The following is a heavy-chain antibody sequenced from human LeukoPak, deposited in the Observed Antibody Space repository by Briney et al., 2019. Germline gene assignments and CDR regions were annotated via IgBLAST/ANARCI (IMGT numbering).Heavy chain of an antibody. Sequence: SETLSLTCTVSGGSISSSSYYWGWIRQPPGKGLEWIGSIYYSGSTYYNPSLKSRVTISVDTSKNQFSLKLSSVTAADTAVYYCARHDYSNEDPDAFDIWGQGTMVTVSS. CDR2: IYYSGST. V-gene: IGHV4-39*01. CDR1: GGSISSSSYY. D-gene: IGHD4-11*01. J-gene: IGHJ3*02. CDR3: ARHDYSNEDPDAFDI.